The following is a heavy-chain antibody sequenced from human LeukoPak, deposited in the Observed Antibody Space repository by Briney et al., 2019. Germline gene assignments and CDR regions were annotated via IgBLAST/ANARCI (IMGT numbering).Heavy chain of an antibody. D-gene: IGHD3-10*01. CDR3: ARACLPPRDMGRGVMGWFDP. J-gene: IGHJ5*02. CDR2: IYYSGST. Sequence: SETLSLTCTVSGGSISSSSYYWGWIRQPPGKGLEWIGSIYYSGSTYYNPSLKSRVTISVDTSRNQFSLKLSSVTAADTAVYYCARACLPPRDMGRGVMGWFDPWGQGTLVTVSS. V-gene: IGHV4-39*01. CDR1: GGSISSSSYY.